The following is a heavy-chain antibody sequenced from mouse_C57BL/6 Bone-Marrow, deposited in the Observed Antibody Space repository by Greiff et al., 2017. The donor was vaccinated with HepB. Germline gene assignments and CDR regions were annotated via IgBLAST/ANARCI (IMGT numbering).Heavy chain of an antibody. Sequence: EVKLMESGGGLVQPGGSLSLSCAASGFTFTDYYMSWVRQPPGKALEWLGFIRNKANGYTTEYSASVKGRFTISRDNSQSILYLQMNALRAEDSATYYCAIPYDYDETWFAYWGQGTLVTVSA. CDR3: AIPYDYDETWFAY. V-gene: IGHV7-3*01. CDR2: IRNKANGYTT. J-gene: IGHJ3*01. CDR1: GFTFTDYY. D-gene: IGHD2-4*01.